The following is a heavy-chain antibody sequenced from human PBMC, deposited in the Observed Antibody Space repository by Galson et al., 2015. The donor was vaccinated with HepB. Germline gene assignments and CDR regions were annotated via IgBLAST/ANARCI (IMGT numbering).Heavy chain of an antibody. D-gene: IGHD2-2*01. CDR1: GGSISSYY. CDR2: IYYSGST. Sequence: QVQLQESGPGLVKPSETLSLTCTVSGGSISSYYWSWIRQPPGKGLEWIGYIYYSGSTNYNPSLKSRVTISVDTSKNQFSLKLSSVTAADTAVYYCARGIGYCSSTSCYALYYYYYYGMDVWGQGTTVTVSS. J-gene: IGHJ6*02. CDR3: ARGIGYCSSTSCYALYYYYYYGMDV. V-gene: IGHV4-59*08.